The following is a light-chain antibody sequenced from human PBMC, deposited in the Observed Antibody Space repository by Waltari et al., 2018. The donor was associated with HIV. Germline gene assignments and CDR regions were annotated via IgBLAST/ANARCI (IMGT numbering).Light chain of an antibody. V-gene: IGLV2-14*01. Sequence: QSALTQPASASGSPGQSITISCDLQVSPYVSWYQRHPGQGPKVIIYEVTNRPSGLAIRFSASMPGNTATLTISGLQPEDEADYFCTSYISGTSPVFGRGTRVTVL. CDR3: TSYISGTSPV. J-gene: IGLJ2*01. CDR2: EVT. CDR1: DLQVSPY.